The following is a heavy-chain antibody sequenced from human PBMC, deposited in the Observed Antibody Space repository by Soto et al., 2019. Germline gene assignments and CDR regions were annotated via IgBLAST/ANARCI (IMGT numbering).Heavy chain of an antibody. D-gene: IGHD5-12*01. V-gene: IGHV1-24*01. CDR3: ATALVATIPDSYY. CDR1: GYTLTELS. CDR2: SDPEDGET. J-gene: IGHJ4*02. Sequence: GASVKVSCKVSGYTLTELSIHWVRQAPGKGLEWMGGSDPEDGETIYAQKFQGRVTMTEDTSTDTAYMELSSLRSEDTAVYYCATALVATIPDSYYWGQGTLVTVSS.